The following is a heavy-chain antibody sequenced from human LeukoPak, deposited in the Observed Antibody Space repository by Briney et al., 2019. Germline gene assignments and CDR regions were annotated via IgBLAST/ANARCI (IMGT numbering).Heavy chain of an antibody. CDR2: IEKDGREK. J-gene: IGHJ5*02. CDR1: GFTISYYW. Sequence: TGGSLRLSCVASGFTISYYWMTWVRQAPGKGLEWVANIEKDGREKTYVDSVKGRFTISRDNAKNSIFLQMNSLGVEDMATYYCVRDGGTDWYDPWGQGTLVSVSS. D-gene: IGHD3-16*01. V-gene: IGHV3-7*01. CDR3: VRDGGTDWYDP.